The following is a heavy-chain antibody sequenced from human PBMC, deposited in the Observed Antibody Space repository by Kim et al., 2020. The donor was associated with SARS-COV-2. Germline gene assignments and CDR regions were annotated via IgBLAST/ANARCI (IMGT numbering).Heavy chain of an antibody. CDR1: GYTFTSYG. D-gene: IGHD1-1*01. CDR2: ISAYNGNT. V-gene: IGHV1-18*04. J-gene: IGHJ6*02. Sequence: ASVKVSCKASGYTFTSYGISWVRQAPGQGLEWMGWISAYNGNTNYAQKLQGRVTMTTDTSTSTAYMELRSLRSDDTAVYYCARGAGTTSYYYYYGMDVWGQGTTVTVSS. CDR3: ARGAGTTSYYYYYGMDV.